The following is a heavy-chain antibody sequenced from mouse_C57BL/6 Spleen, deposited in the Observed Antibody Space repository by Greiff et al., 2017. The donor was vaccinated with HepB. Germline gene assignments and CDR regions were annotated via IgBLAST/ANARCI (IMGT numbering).Heavy chain of an antibody. CDR3: ARESSYYYGSSYFDY. D-gene: IGHD1-1*01. V-gene: IGHV5-16*01. J-gene: IGHJ2*01. Sequence: EVQLVESEGGLVQPGSSMKLSCTASGFTFSDYYMAWVRQVPEKGLEWVANINYDGSSTYYLDSLKSRFIISRDNAKNILYLQMSSLKSEDTATYYCARESSYYYGSSYFDYWGQGTTLTVSS. CDR2: INYDGSST. CDR1: GFTFSDYY.